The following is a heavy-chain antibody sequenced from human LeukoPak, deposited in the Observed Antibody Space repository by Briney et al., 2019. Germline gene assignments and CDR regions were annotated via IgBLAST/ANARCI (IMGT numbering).Heavy chain of an antibody. J-gene: IGHJ4*02. CDR1: GFTFSSYA. CDR3: ARGGPLGPDY. V-gene: IGHV3-23*01. Sequence: GGSVRLSCAASGFTFSSYAMTWVRQAPGKGLRWVSTISDSGGSTYYADSVAGRFTISRGNSRDTLYLQMNSLRADDTAVYFCARGGPLGPDYWGQGTLVTVSS. CDR2: ISDSGGST. D-gene: IGHD3-16*01.